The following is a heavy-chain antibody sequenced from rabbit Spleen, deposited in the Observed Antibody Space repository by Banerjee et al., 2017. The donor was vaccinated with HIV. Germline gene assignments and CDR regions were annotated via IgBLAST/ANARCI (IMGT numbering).Heavy chain of an antibody. D-gene: IGHD8-1*01. Sequence: QEQLEESGGGLFQPGGSLALTCKASGFSFSDRDVMCWVRQAPGKGLQWIACINTYTGKPVYATWAKGRFTISKTSSTTVTLQMTSLTGADMATYFCARGSSYWFYLNLWGPGTLVTVS. V-gene: IGHV1S45*01. CDR2: INTYTGKP. J-gene: IGHJ4*01. CDR1: GFSFSDRDV. CDR3: ARGSSYWFYLNL.